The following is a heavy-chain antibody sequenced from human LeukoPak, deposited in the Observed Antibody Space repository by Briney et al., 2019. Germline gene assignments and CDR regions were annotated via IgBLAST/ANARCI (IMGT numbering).Heavy chain of an antibody. CDR1: GDSISNYY. CDR2: IYYSEST. CDR3: ARGRCRNSGCRPYFDY. J-gene: IGHJ4*02. V-gene: IGHV4-59*01. D-gene: IGHD2/OR15-2a*01. Sequence: SETLSLTCTVSGDSISNYYGSWIRQPPGKGLEWIGYIYYSESTNYNPSLKSRVTISTDTSRSQFSLNLRSVTAEDTGIYYCARGRCRNSGCRPYFDYWGQGTQVTVSS.